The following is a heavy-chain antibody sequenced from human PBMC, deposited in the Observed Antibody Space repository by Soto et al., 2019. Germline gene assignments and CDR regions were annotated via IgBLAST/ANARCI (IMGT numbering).Heavy chain of an antibody. CDR3: ARVIYGGWSTIKDYYYYAMDV. V-gene: IGHV3-48*02. CDR1: GFTFSSYD. J-gene: IGHJ6*02. Sequence: GGCLRLSCAASGFTFSSYDMNWVRQAPGKGLEWVSYISGGSSRIFYADSVKGRFTISRDNAKNSLYLQMNSLSDEDTGVYYCARVIYGGWSTIKDYYYYAMDVLGQGTTVAVSS. D-gene: IGHD5-12*01. CDR2: ISGGSSRI.